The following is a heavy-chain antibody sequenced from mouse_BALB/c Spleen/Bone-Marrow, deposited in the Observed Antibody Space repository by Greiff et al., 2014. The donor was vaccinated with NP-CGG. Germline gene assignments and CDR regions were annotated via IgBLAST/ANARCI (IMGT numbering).Heavy chain of an antibody. CDR2: ISPSNGRS. CDR3: TRSELRRGGYALDY. V-gene: IGHV1S81*02. J-gene: IGHJ4*01. Sequence: QVQQQQPRAELVKPGASVKLSCKASGYSFTSYWMHWVKQRPGQGLEWIGEISPSNGRSNYNEKFKSKATLTVDKSSSTAYMQLSGLTSEDSAVYYCTRSELRRGGYALDYWGLGTSVTVSS. D-gene: IGHD2-12*01. CDR1: GYSFTSYW.